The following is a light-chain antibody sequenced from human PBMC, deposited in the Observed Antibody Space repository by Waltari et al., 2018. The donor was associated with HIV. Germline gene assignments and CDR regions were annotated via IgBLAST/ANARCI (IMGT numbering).Light chain of an antibody. CDR2: DKH. V-gene: IGLV1-51*01. CDR3: GTWDSSLNPGGV. Sequence: QSVLTQPPSVSAAPGQKVTISCSGSNSNIGNNYVFWYQQLPGTARKLLIYDKHKRPSGIPDRFSASKSGTSATLGITGLQTGDEAEYYCGTWDSSLNPGGVFGGGTKLTVL. J-gene: IGLJ3*02. CDR1: NSNIGNNY.